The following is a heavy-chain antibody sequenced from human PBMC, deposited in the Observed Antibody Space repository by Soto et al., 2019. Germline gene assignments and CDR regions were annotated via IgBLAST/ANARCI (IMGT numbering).Heavy chain of an antibody. Sequence: QVQLRESGPGLVKSSGTQSLTCAVSGGSISSSNWWSWVRQPPGKGLEWIGEIYHSGSTNYNPSLKRRVTISVDKSKNQFALKLSSVTAADTAVYYCASVRGGYYYAMDVWGQGTTVTVSS. CDR2: IYHSGST. V-gene: IGHV4-4*02. CDR1: GGSISSSNW. CDR3: ASVRGGYYYAMDV. D-gene: IGHD3-10*02. J-gene: IGHJ6*02.